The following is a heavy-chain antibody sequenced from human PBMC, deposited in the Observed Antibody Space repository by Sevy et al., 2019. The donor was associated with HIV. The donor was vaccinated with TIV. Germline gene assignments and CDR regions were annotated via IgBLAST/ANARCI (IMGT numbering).Heavy chain of an antibody. D-gene: IGHD3-22*01. Sequence: GGSLRLSCPTSGFTFNTFAMSWVRQAPGKGLEWVSCIGGSGSKTHYADSVKGRFTISKENSKQTLYVQMNSLRAEDTAVYYCAKNGEYYDDSSGYYDYWGQGTLVTVSS. CDR2: IGGSGSKT. V-gene: IGHV3-23*01. CDR1: GFTFNTFA. J-gene: IGHJ4*02. CDR3: AKNGEYYDDSSGYYDY.